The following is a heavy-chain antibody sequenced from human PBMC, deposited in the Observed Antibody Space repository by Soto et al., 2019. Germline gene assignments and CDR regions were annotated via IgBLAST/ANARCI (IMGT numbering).Heavy chain of an antibody. CDR2: IKQDGSEK. V-gene: IGHV3-7*01. J-gene: IGHJ6*02. D-gene: IGHD3-10*01. Sequence: GGSLRLSCAASGFTFSSYWMSWVRQAPRKGLEWVANIKQDGSEKYYVDSVKGRFTISRDNAKNSLYLQMNSLRAEDTAVYYCARDQAYYYGSGKIYYYYGMDVWGQGTTVTVSS. CDR1: GFTFSSYW. CDR3: ARDQAYYYGSGKIYYYYGMDV.